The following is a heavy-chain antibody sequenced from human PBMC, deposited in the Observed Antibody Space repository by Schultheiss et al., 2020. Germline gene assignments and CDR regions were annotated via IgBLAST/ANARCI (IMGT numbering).Heavy chain of an antibody. V-gene: IGHV3-7*03. Sequence: GGSLRLSCAASGFTFSSYGMHWVRQAPGKGLEWVANINQDGSEKHYVDSVKGRFTISRDNAKNSLYLQMNSLRAEDTAVYYCAKTKNGYNVSPLDNWGRGTLVTVSS. CDR3: AKTKNGYNVSPLDN. D-gene: IGHD5-24*01. J-gene: IGHJ4*02. CDR1: GFTFSSYG. CDR2: INQDGSEK.